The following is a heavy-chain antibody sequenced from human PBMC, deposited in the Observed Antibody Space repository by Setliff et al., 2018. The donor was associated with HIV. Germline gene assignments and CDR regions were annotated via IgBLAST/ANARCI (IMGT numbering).Heavy chain of an antibody. D-gene: IGHD3-22*01. V-gene: IGHV1-2*02. Sequence: GASVKVSCKASGYSFTGYFMHWVRRAPGQGLEWMGWINPNTGRTHYAPNFQGRVTMTRDTSITTAYMELSRLRSDDTAVYYCAKNYFDTSGWSAVDYWGQGSLVTVS. CDR3: AKNYFDTSGWSAVDY. CDR1: GYSFTGYF. CDR2: INPNTGRT. J-gene: IGHJ4*02.